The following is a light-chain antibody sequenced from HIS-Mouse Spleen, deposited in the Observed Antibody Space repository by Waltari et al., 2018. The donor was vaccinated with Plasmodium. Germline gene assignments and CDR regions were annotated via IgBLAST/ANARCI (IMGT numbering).Light chain of an antibody. CDR3: QQYGSSPYT. CDR2: GAS. V-gene: IGKV3-20*01. J-gene: IGKJ2*01. CDR1: QSVSSSY. Sequence: EPVLTQSPGLLSLSPRASATLSCLASQSVSSSYLAWYQQKPGQAPRLLIYGASSRATGIPDRFSGSGSGTDFTLTISRLEPEDFAVYYCQQYGSSPYTFGQGTKLEIK.